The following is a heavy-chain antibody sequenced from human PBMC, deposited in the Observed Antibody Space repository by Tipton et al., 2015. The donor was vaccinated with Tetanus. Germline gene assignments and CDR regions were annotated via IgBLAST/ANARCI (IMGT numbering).Heavy chain of an antibody. Sequence: TLSLTCTVSGGSISNYYWNWIRQSPGKGLEWLGNIYYSGDTDYNPSLQSRATISLDTAKNHFSLSLDSVTAADTGVYFCARRRYTWNRGGFDTGGQGTLVTVSS. CDR1: GGSISNYY. V-gene: IGHV4-59*12. CDR2: IYYSGDT. D-gene: IGHD1-20*01. CDR3: ARRRYTWNRGGFDT. J-gene: IGHJ3*02.